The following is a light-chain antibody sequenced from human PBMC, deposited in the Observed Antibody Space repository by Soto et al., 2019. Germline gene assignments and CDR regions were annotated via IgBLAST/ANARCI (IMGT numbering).Light chain of an antibody. CDR3: QQYNSYSWT. J-gene: IGKJ1*01. V-gene: IGKV1-5*01. Sequence: DIQMTQSPSTLSTSVGARVTITCRASQSVSYWLAWYQQKPGKGPNLLIYDASILASGVPSRFSGGGFGTEFTLNISSLQPDDFATYYCQQYNSYSWTFGQGTKVEIK. CDR1: QSVSYW. CDR2: DAS.